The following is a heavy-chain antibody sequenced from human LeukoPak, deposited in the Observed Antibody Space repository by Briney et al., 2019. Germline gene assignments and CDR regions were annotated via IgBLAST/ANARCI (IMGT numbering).Heavy chain of an antibody. CDR1: GYTFSGFE. CDR2: IDSGTSTT. D-gene: IGHD6-19*01. CDR3: AKDRWGAVASFDY. V-gene: IGHV3-NL1*01. Sequence: GGSLRLSCVGSGYTFSGFEMNWVRQAPGKGLEWIAYIDSGTSTTYYADTVKGRFTISRDNSKNMLYLQMNSLGTEDTAVYYCAKDRWGAVASFDYWGQGTLVTVSS. J-gene: IGHJ4*02.